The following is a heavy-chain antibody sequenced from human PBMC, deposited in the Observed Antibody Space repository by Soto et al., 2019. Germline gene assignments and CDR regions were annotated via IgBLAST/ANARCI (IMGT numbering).Heavy chain of an antibody. CDR2: IYHSGST. CDR1: GGSISSSNW. D-gene: IGHD2-21*02. CDR3: ARGCGGNSVCWLDP. V-gene: IGHV4-4*02. Sequence: SETLSLTCAVSGGSISSSNWWSWVRQPPGKGLEWIGEIYHSGSTNYNPSLKSRVTISVDKSKNQFSLKLSSVTAADTAVYYCARGCGGNSVCWLDPWGQGTLVTVSS. J-gene: IGHJ5*02.